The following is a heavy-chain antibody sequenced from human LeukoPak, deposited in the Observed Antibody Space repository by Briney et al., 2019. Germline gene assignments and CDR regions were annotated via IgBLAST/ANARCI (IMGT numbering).Heavy chain of an antibody. CDR2: MNPNSGNT. V-gene: IGHV1-8*01. Sequence: GASVKVSCKASGYTFTSYDINWVRQATGQGLEWMGWMNPNSGNTGYAQKFQGRVTMTRNTSISTAYMEPSSLRSEDTAVYYCARLADYYYGSGSYYDGGGWFDPWGQGTLVTVSS. J-gene: IGHJ5*02. CDR3: ARLADYYYGSGSYYDGGGWFDP. CDR1: GYTFTSYD. D-gene: IGHD3-10*01.